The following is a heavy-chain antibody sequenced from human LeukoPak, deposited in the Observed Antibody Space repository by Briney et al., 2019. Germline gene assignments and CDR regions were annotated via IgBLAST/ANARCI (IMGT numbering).Heavy chain of an antibody. J-gene: IGHJ4*02. D-gene: IGHD5-18*01. CDR2: LYSDGST. CDR3: ARDLVVDSALGY. V-gene: IGHV3-53*01. CDR1: GFTVSVNY. Sequence: GGSLRLSCAASGFTVSVNYMSWARQAPGKGLEWVSILYSDGSTYYADSVKGRFTISRDNPKNTLYLQMNSLRAEDTAVYYCARDLVVDSALGYWGQGTLVTVSS.